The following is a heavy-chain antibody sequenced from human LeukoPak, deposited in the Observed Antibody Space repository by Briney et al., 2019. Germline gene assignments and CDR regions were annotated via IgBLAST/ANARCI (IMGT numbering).Heavy chain of an antibody. CDR3: AAQDVNWFDP. D-gene: IGHD2-15*01. CDR1: GGSISSGGYY. V-gene: IGHV4-31*03. J-gene: IGHJ5*02. Sequence: SETLSLTCTVSGGSISSGGYYWSWNRQHPGKGLEWIGYIYYSGSTYYNPSLKSRVTISVDTSKNQFSLKLSSVTAADTAVYYCAAQDVNWFDPWGQGTLVTVSS. CDR2: IYYSGST.